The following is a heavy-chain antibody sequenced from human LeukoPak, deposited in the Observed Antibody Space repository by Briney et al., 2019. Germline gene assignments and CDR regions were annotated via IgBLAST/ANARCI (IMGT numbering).Heavy chain of an antibody. V-gene: IGHV3-7*03. Sequence: GGSLRLSCAASGFTFSRYWISWVRQTPGKGLEWVATINNGGSETYYVDSVRGRFSISRDDAHNSFFLQMYSLRVEDTAVYYCTRENYVPDSWGQGTLVTVSS. D-gene: IGHD3-10*02. CDR3: TRENYVPDS. J-gene: IGHJ4*02. CDR1: GFTFSRYW. CDR2: INNGGSET.